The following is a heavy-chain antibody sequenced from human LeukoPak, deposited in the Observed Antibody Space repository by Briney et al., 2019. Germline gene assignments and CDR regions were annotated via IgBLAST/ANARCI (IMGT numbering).Heavy chain of an antibody. CDR1: GFTVSSDS. D-gene: IGHD3-10*01. V-gene: IGHV3-23*01. CDR2: TSSSDAGT. Sequence: GGSLRLSCTVSGFTVSSDSMSWVRQAPGKGLEWVAATSSSDAGTYHADSVRGRFTISRDNSKNTLYLQMNSLRAEDTALYYCAKDFTRGYYYMDVWGKGTTVTVSS. J-gene: IGHJ6*03. CDR3: AKDFTRGYYYMDV.